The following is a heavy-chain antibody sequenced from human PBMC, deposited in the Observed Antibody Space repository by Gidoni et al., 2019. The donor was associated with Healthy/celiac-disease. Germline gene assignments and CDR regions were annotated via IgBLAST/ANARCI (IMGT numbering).Heavy chain of an antibody. J-gene: IGHJ4*02. V-gene: IGHV3-23*01. CDR2: ISGSGGST. D-gene: IGHD3-9*01. CDR3: AKVSNYDILTGYSRIFDY. Sequence: EVQLLESGGGLVQPGVSLRLSCAASGFTFRSYAMRWVRQAPGKGLEWVSAISGSGGSTYYADSVKGRFTISRDNSKNTLYLQMNSLRAEDTAVYYCAKVSNYDILTGYSRIFDYWGQGTLVTVSS. CDR1: GFTFRSYA.